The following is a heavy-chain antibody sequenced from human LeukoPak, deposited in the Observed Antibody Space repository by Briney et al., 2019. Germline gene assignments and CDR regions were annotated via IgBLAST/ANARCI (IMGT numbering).Heavy chain of an antibody. CDR2: ISYDGSNK. Sequence: PGGSLRLSCAASGFTFSSYWMSWVRQAPGKGLEWVAVISYDGSNKYYADSVKGRFTISRDNSKNTLYLQMNSLRAEDTAVYYCAREYSYADQTDYWGQGTLVTVSS. V-gene: IGHV3-30-3*01. J-gene: IGHJ4*02. CDR1: GFTFSSYW. CDR3: AREYSYADQTDY. D-gene: IGHD5-18*01.